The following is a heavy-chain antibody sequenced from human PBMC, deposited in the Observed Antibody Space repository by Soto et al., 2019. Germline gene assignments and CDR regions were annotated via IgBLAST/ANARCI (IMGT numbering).Heavy chain of an antibody. CDR1: GWSFSDNY. V-gene: IGHV3-11*01. Sequence: QVQLVESGGDMVKPGGSLRLSCAASGWSFSDNYMTWLRQAPGKGLELISYIDGSGRIIMYADSVKGRFIISRDNAKKSLYLQMNSLRAEDTAVYYCARGPRHLDYWGRGTLVTVSS. CDR3: ARGPRHLDY. CDR2: IDGSGRII. J-gene: IGHJ4*02.